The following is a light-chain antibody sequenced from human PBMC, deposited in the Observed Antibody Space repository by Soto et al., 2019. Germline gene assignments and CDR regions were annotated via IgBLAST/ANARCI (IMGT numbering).Light chain of an antibody. V-gene: IGKV3-20*01. CDR3: QHYGSSYT. CDR2: GAS. Sequence: EIVLTQSPGTLSLSPGERATLSCRASQSVSSSYLAWYQQKPGQAPRLLNYGASSRATGIPDRFSGSGSGTDFTLTISRLEPEDFAVYYCQHYGSSYTFGQGTKLEIK. J-gene: IGKJ2*01. CDR1: QSVSSSY.